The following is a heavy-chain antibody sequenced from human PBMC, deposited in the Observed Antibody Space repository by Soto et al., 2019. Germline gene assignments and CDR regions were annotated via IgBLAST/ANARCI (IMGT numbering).Heavy chain of an antibody. V-gene: IGHV3-21*01. D-gene: IGHD6-13*01. Sequence: EVQLVESGGGLVKPGGSLRLSCAASGFTFSSYSMNWVRQAPGKGLEWVSSISSSSSYIYYADSVKGRFTISRDNAKNPLYLQMNSLRAEDTAVYYCARDHSSSWYVGYYYYGMDVWGQGTTVTVSS. J-gene: IGHJ6*02. CDR2: ISSSSSYI. CDR1: GFTFSSYS. CDR3: ARDHSSSWYVGYYYYGMDV.